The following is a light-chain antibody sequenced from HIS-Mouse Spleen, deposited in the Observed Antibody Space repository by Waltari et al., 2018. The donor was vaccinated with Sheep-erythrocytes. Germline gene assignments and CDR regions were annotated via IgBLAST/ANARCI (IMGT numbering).Light chain of an antibody. J-gene: IGLJ2*01. CDR1: SSDVGGYNY. CDR3: CSYAGSYTLV. Sequence: QSALTQPRSVSGSPGQSVTISCTGTSSDVGGYNYVSWYQQHPGKAPKLMIYDVSKRPSGVPVAFSGCKSGNTASLTISGLQAEDEADYYCCSYAGSYTLVFGGGTKLTVL. V-gene: IGLV2-11*01. CDR2: DVS.